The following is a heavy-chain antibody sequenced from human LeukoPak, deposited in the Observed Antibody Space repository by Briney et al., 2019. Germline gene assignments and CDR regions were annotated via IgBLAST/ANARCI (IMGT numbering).Heavy chain of an antibody. V-gene: IGHV4-31*03. CDR1: GDSITSGGYY. Sequence: SETLSLTCTISGDSITSGGYYWSWIRQPPGKGLEWIGYIYYSGSTYYNPPLKSRVTITVDTSKNQFSLKLSSVTAADTAVYYCAREIHYDSSGYYYSAEYFQHWGQGTLVTVSS. CDR3: AREIHYDSSGYYYSAEYFQH. CDR2: IYYSGST. D-gene: IGHD3-22*01. J-gene: IGHJ1*01.